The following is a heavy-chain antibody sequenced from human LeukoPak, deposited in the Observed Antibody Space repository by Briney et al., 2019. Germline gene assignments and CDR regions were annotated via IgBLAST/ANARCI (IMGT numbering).Heavy chain of an antibody. V-gene: IGHV1-2*02. CDR3: ARAGGGYSSGWGAFDI. CDR1: GHTFNAYY. CDR2: INPNSGGT. Sequence: ASVKVSCKASGHTFNAYYIHWVRQAPGQGLEWMGWINPNSGGTSYAQKFQGRVTMTRDTSISTAYMELSRLGSDDTAVYFCARAGGGYSSGWGAFDIWGQGTVVTVSS. J-gene: IGHJ3*02. D-gene: IGHD5-18*01.